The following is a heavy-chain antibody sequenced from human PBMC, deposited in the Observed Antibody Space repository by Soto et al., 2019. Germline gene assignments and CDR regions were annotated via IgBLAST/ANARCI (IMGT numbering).Heavy chain of an antibody. CDR2: ISFSGSGTS. Sequence: TSETLYLTCRVSGDFISNTADYWAWVRPAPGKGLEWVGSISFSGSGTSHYNPSLKSRVTISVDTSTTQFSLKLTSLTAADTAVYYCARPRYRFGTSGYYPCDYWGQGTLVTVSA. D-gene: IGHD3-22*01. J-gene: IGHJ4*02. V-gene: IGHV4-39*01. CDR1: GDFISNTADY. CDR3: ARPRYRFGTSGYYPCDY.